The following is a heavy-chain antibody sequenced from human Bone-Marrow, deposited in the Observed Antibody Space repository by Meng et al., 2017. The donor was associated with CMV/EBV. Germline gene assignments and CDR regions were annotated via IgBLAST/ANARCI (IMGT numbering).Heavy chain of an antibody. CDR1: GYTFTSYA. CDR3: ASGGSPRDIVVVPAAIRGYYYGRDV. D-gene: IGHD2-2*02. Sequence: ASVKVSCKASGYTFTSYAMHWVRQAPGQRLEWMGWSNAGNGNTKYSQEFQGRVTITRDTSASTAYMELSSLRSEDTAVYYCASGGSPRDIVVVPAAIRGYYYGRDVWGQGNTVNFPS. J-gene: IGHJ6*02. CDR2: SNAGNGNT. V-gene: IGHV1-3*02.